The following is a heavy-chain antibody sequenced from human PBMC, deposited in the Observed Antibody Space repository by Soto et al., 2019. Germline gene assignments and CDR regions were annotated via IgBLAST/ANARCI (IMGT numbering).Heavy chain of an antibody. Sequence: EVQLLESGGGLVQPGGSLRLSCAASGFTFSSYAMYWVRQAQGKGLEWVSVISGSGGSTYYADSVKGRFTISRDNSKSTLYLQMNSLRAEDTAVYYCAKDESRRNRRYFDLWGRGTLVTVSS. D-gene: IGHD4-4*01. V-gene: IGHV3-23*01. CDR1: GFTFSSYA. CDR3: AKDESRRNRRYFDL. CDR2: ISGSGGST. J-gene: IGHJ2*01.